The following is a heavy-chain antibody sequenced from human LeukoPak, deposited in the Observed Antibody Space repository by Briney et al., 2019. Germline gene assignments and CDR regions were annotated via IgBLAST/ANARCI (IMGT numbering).Heavy chain of an antibody. CDR2: INPNSGGT. CDR3: ARGPAEGYTYGRYYFDY. CDR1: RYTFTGYY. V-gene: IGHV1-2*06. D-gene: IGHD5-18*01. Sequence: ASVKVSCKASRYTFTGYYMHWVRQAPGQGFEWMGRINPNSGGTDYAQKFQGRVTMTRDTSISTAYMELSRLTSHDTAVYYCARGPAEGYTYGRYYFDYWGQGTLVTVSS. J-gene: IGHJ4*02.